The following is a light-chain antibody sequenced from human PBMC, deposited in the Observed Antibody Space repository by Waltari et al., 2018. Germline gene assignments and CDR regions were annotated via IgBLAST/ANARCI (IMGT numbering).Light chain of an antibody. Sequence: EIVMTQSPATLSVSPGERATLSCRASQIVISILALYQQQPGQAPMLLVYGASTMATGIPARFSGSGSGTEFTLTISSLQSEDFAVYYCQQYNNWLTFGQGTKVEIK. CDR1: QIVISI. J-gene: IGKJ1*01. CDR3: QQYNNWLT. V-gene: IGKV3-15*01. CDR2: GAS.